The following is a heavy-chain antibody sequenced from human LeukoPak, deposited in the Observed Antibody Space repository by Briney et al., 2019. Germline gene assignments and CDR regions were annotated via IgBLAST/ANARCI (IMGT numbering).Heavy chain of an antibody. V-gene: IGHV3-7*05. CDR2: IKQDGSEK. CDR3: ARDRYYGSGR. CDR1: GFTFSSYE. D-gene: IGHD3-10*01. J-gene: IGHJ2*01. Sequence: GGSLRLSCAASGFTFSSYEFNWVRQAPGKGLEWVANIKQDGSEKYYVDSVKGRFTISRDNAKNSLYLQMNSLRAEDTAVYYCARDRYYGSGRWGRGTLVTVSS.